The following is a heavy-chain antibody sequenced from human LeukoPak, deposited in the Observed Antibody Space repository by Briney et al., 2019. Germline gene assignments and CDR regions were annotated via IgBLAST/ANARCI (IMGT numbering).Heavy chain of an antibody. D-gene: IGHD1-1*01. CDR2: INPNSGGT. CDR3: ARPLYNWNDEYFDY. CDR1: GYIFTGYY. V-gene: IGHV1-2*02. J-gene: IGHJ4*02. Sequence: ASVKVSCKASGYIFTGYYMHWVRQAPGQGLEWMGWINPNSGGTNYAQKFQGRVTMTRDTSISTAYMELSRLRSDDTAVYYCARPLYNWNDEYFDYWGQGTLVTVSS.